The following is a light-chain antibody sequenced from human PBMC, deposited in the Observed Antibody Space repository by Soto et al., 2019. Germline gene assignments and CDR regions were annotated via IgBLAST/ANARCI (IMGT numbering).Light chain of an antibody. CDR3: GSYAGTYVV. V-gene: IGLV2-11*01. Sequence: QSALTQPRSVAGSPGQSVTISCTGTSSDVGGYNYVSWYQQHPGKAPKLMLYDVSKRPSGVPDRFSGSKSGNTASLTISGLQAEDEADYYCGSYAGTYVVFGGGTKLTVL. CDR1: SSDVGGYNY. J-gene: IGLJ2*01. CDR2: DVS.